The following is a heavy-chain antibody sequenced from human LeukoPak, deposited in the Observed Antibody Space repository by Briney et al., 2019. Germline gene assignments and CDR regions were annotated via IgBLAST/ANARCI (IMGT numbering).Heavy chain of an antibody. CDR1: GFTVSSNY. J-gene: IGHJ4*02. CDR2: ISSSGSTI. Sequence: GGSLRLSCAASGFTVSSNYMSWIRQAPGKGLEWVSYISSSGSTIYYADSVKGRFTISRDNAKNSLYLQMNSLRAEDTAVYYCASGVDYGDYVDYWGQGTLVTVSS. D-gene: IGHD4-17*01. CDR3: ASGVDYGDYVDY. V-gene: IGHV3-11*01.